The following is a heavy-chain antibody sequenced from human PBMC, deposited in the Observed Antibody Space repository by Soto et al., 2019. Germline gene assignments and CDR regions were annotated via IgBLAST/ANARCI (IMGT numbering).Heavy chain of an antibody. Sequence: PSETLSLTCTVSGGSISSGDYYWSWIRQPPGKGLEWIGYIYYSGSTYYNPSLKSRVTISVDTSKNQFSLKLSSVTAADTAVYYCATINYDILTGSMGSWFDPWGQGTLVTVPS. V-gene: IGHV4-30-4*01. CDR3: ATINYDILTGSMGSWFDP. CDR2: IYYSGST. J-gene: IGHJ5*02. D-gene: IGHD3-9*01. CDR1: GGSISSGDYY.